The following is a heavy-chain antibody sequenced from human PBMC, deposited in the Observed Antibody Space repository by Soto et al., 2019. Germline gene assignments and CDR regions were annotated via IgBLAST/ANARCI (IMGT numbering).Heavy chain of an antibody. J-gene: IGHJ5*02. CDR3: ARGLYYYDSSGYYSP. Sequence: EVQLVESGGGLVKTGGSLRLSCAASGFTFSSYSMNWVRQAPGKGLEWVSSISSSSSYIYYADSVKGRFTISRDNAKNSLYLQMNSLRAEDTAVYYCARGLYYYDSSGYYSPWGQGTLVTVSS. CDR1: GFTFSSYS. V-gene: IGHV3-21*01. D-gene: IGHD3-22*01. CDR2: ISSSSSYI.